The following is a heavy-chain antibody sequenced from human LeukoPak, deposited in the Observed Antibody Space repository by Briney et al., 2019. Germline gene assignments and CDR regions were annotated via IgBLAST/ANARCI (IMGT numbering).Heavy chain of an antibody. V-gene: IGHV1-24*01. CDR2: FDPEDGET. Sequence: ASVKVSCKVSGYTLTELSMHWVRQAPGKGLEWMGGFDPEDGETIYAQKFQGRVTMTEDTSTDTAYMELSSLRSEDTAVYYCATKLPHYDILTGYRAFDYWGQGTLVTVSS. CDR1: GYTLTELS. J-gene: IGHJ4*02. CDR3: ATKLPHYDILTGYRAFDY. D-gene: IGHD3-9*01.